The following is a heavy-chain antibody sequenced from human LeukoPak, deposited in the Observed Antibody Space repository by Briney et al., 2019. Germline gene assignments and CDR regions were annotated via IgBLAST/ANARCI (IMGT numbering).Heavy chain of an antibody. CDR3: ARSPGGFTHWFDA. D-gene: IGHD3-10*01. Sequence: ASVKVSCKASGYTVISYGISWVRQAPGQGLEWMGWISTYNGNTNYAQKVQGRVTMTTDTSTSTVYMELRSLRSDDTAVYFCARSPGGFTHWFDAWGQGTLVTVSS. V-gene: IGHV1-18*01. CDR2: ISTYNGNT. J-gene: IGHJ5*02. CDR1: GYTVISYG.